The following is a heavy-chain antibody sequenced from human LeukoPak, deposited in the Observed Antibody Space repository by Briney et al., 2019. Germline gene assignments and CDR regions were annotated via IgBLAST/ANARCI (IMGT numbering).Heavy chain of an antibody. V-gene: IGHV4-39*07. CDR3: ARGISYYDSSGYAANYYYYYMDV. D-gene: IGHD3-22*01. J-gene: IGHJ6*03. CDR1: GGSISSSSYY. CDR2: IYTSGST. Sequence: SETLSLTCTVSGGSISSSSYYWGWIRQPPGKGLEWIGRIYTSGSTNYNPSLKSRVTMSVDTSKNQFSLKLSSVTAADTAVYYCARGISYYDSSGYAANYYYYYMDVWGKGTTVTISS.